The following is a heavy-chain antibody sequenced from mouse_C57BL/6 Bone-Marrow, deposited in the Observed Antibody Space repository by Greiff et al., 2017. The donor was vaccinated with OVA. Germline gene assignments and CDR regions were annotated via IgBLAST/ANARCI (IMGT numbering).Heavy chain of an antibody. Sequence: QVQLQQSGAELVRPGASVKRAVESSGYTFTDYYINWVKQRPGQGLEWIARIYPGSGNTYYNEKFKGKATLTAEKSSSTAYMQLSSLTSEDSAVYFCARSLLWYFDVWGTGTTVTVSS. V-gene: IGHV1-76*01. J-gene: IGHJ1*03. CDR2: IYPGSGNT. CDR3: ARSLLWYFDV. D-gene: IGHD1-2*01. CDR1: GYTFTDYY.